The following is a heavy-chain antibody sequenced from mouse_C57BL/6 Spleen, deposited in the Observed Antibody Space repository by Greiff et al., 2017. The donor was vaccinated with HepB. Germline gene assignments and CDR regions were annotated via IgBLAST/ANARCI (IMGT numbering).Heavy chain of an antibody. V-gene: IGHV1-9*01. D-gene: IGHD1-1*01. CDR3: ARSTTVVGGRNVFDY. Sequence: QVQLQQSGAELLKPGASVKLSCKATGYTFTGYWIEWVKQRPGHGLEWIGEILPGSGSTNYNEKFKGKATFTADTSSDTAYMQLSSLTTEDSAIYYCARSTTVVGGRNVFDYWGQVTTLTVSS. J-gene: IGHJ2*01. CDR2: ILPGSGST. CDR1: GYTFTGYW.